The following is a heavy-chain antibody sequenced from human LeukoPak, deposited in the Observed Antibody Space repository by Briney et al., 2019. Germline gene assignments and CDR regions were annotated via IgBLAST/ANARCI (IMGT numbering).Heavy chain of an antibody. Sequence: GGSLRLSCAASGFTVSTNYMSWVRQAPGQGLEWVSVIYGAGSTYYADSVKGRFTISRDNSKNTLYLQMNSLRAEDTAVYYCATPRSGYYYFFDYWGQGTLVTVSS. D-gene: IGHD3-22*01. J-gene: IGHJ4*02. CDR3: ATPRSGYYYFFDY. V-gene: IGHV3-66*01. CDR1: GFTVSTNY. CDR2: IYGAGST.